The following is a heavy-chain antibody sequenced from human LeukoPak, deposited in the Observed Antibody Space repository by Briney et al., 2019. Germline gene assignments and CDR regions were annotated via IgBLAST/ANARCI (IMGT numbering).Heavy chain of an antibody. Sequence: GGSLRLSCAASGFTFSSAWMSWVRQAPGQGLEWLGRINTKTDGGTTDYAAPVKGRFTISRDDSKATLYLQMNSLKSDDTAVYYCANIFGGNSHRSDYWGQGTLVTVSS. CDR1: GFTFSSAW. CDR2: INTKTDGGTT. J-gene: IGHJ4*02. CDR3: ANIFGGNSHRSDY. D-gene: IGHD4-23*01. V-gene: IGHV3-15*01.